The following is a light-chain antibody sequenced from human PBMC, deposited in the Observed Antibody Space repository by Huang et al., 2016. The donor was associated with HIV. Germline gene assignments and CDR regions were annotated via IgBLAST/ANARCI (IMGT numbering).Light chain of an antibody. CDR3: QQRSNWPLT. CDR1: QSVTSNY. Sequence: EIVLTQSPGTLSLSPGERATLSCRASQSVTSNYLAWYQQKPGQAPRLLLYETSNRATGIPDRFSGSGSGTDFTLTISSLEPEDFAVYYCQQRSNWPLTFGGGTKVEIK. J-gene: IGKJ4*01. CDR2: ETS. V-gene: IGKV3D-20*02.